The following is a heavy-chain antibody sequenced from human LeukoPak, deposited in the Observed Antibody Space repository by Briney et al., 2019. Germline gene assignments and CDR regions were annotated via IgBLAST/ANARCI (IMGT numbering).Heavy chain of an antibody. Sequence: SQTLSLTCTVSGGSISSSNYYWGWIRQPPGKGLECIGSIYYSGSTYYNPSLKSRVTISVDTSKNQFSLRLSSVTAADTAVYYCARVTGYMIEDYFDYWGQGTLVTVSS. CDR3: ARVTGYMIEDYFDY. CDR2: IYYSGST. CDR1: GGSISSSNYY. V-gene: IGHV4-39*07. J-gene: IGHJ4*02. D-gene: IGHD3-22*01.